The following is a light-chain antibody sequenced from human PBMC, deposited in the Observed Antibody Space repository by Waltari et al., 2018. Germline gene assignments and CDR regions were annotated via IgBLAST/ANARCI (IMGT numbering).Light chain of an antibody. Sequence: QSVLTQPPSASGTPGQRVTIPCSGSQSNVGDIFVNWYNQVPGTAPKLVIYRNDQRPSGVPDRFTASKSGTSASLAISGLQSEDEGDYYCATWDDSPTGRWVFGGGTRVTVL. J-gene: IGLJ3*02. CDR3: ATWDDSPTGRWV. V-gene: IGLV1-44*01. CDR2: RND. CDR1: QSNVGDIF.